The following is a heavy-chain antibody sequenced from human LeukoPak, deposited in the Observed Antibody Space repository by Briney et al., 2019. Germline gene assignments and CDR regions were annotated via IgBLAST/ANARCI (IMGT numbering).Heavy chain of an antibody. CDR3: ARQSGNGYSSYDFQAFDI. D-gene: IGHD5-12*01. CDR1: GGSLSSYY. Sequence: PSETLSLTCTVSGGSLSSYYWSWIRQPPGKGLEWIGYIYYSGSTNYNPSLKSRVTIPVDMSKNQFSLKLSSVTAADTAVYYCARQSGNGYSSYDFQAFDIWGQGTMVTVSS. J-gene: IGHJ3*02. V-gene: IGHV4-59*08. CDR2: IYYSGST.